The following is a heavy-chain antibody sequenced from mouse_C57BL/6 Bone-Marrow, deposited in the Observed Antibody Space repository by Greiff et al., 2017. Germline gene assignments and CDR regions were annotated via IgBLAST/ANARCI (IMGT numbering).Heavy chain of an antibody. V-gene: IGHV1-5*01. J-gene: IGHJ3*01. CDR1: GYTFTSYW. CDR3: TRDDGYFPWFAY. Sequence: EVQLQQSGTVLARPGASVKMSCKTSGYTFTSYWTHWVKQRPGQGLEWIGAIYPGNSDTSYNQKFKGKAKLTAVTSASTAYMELSSLTNEDSAVYYCTRDDGYFPWFAYWGQGTLVTVSA. CDR2: IYPGNSDT. D-gene: IGHD2-3*01.